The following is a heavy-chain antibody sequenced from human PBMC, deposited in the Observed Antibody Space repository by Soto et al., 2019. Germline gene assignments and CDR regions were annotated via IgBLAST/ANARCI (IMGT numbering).Heavy chain of an antibody. J-gene: IGHJ4*02. CDR1: GFTFSSYN. CDR2: ISGSSSYI. D-gene: IGHD3-10*01. Sequence: PGGSLRLSCAASGFTFSSYNMNWVRQAPGKGLEWVSYISGSSSYIYYADSVKGRFTISRDNAKNSLYLQLNSLRGEDSAVYYCARDDGGIDYWGQGTLVTVSS. V-gene: IGHV3-21*01. CDR3: ARDDGGIDY.